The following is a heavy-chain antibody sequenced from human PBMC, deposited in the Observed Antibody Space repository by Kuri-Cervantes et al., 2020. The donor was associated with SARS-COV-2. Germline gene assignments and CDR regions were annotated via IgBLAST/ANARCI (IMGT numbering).Heavy chain of an antibody. CDR1: GGSLSGYF. CDR2: IYHSGST. CDR3: ARAAYCGGDCYYYYGMDV. V-gene: IGHV4-59*04. D-gene: IGHD2-21*02. J-gene: IGHJ6*02. Sequence: SETLSLTCTVSGGSLSGYFWTWIRQPPGKGLEWIGSIYHSGSTYYNPSLKSRVTISVDTSKNRFSLKLSSVTAADTAVYYCARAAYCGGDCYYYYGMDVWGQGTTVTVSS.